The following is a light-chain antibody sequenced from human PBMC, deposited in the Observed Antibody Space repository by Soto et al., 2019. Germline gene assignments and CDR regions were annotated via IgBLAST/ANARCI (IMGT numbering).Light chain of an antibody. Sequence: QSALTQPPSASGSPGQSVTISCTGPSSDVGGYNYVSWYQQHPGKAPKLMIYEVTKRPSGVPDRFSGSKSGSTASRTVSGLQAEDEADYYCSSYAGSNNFVFGGGTKLTVL. V-gene: IGLV2-8*01. CDR2: EVT. CDR3: SSYAGSNNFV. CDR1: SSDVGGYNY. J-gene: IGLJ2*01.